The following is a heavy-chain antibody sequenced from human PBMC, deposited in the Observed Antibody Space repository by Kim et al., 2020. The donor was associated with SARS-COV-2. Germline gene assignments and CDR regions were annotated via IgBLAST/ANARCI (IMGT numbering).Heavy chain of an antibody. CDR2: ISSSSSTI. CDR3: AREGSSSRGDYYYYGMDV. J-gene: IGHJ6*02. Sequence: GGSLRLSCAASGFTFSSYSMNWVRQAPGKGLEWVSYISSSSSTIYYADSVKGRFTISRDNAKNSLYLQMNSLRAEDTAVYYCAREGSSSRGDYYYYGMDVWGQGTTVTVSS. CDR1: GFTFSSYS. V-gene: IGHV3-48*04. D-gene: IGHD6-13*01.